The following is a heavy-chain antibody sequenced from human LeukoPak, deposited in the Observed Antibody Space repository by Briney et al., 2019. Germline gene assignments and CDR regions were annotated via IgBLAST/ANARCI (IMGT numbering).Heavy chain of an antibody. J-gene: IGHJ4*02. CDR3: ARVSPEATRYSYGYRQWYYFDY. V-gene: IGHV4-39*01. CDR1: GGSISSSSYY. D-gene: IGHD5-18*01. Sequence: SETLSLTCTVSGGSISSSSYYWGWIRQPPGKGLEWIGSIYYSGSTYYNPSLKSRVTISVDTSKNQFSLKLNSVTAADTAVYYCARVSPEATRYSYGYRQWYYFDYWGQGTLVTVSS. CDR2: IYYSGST.